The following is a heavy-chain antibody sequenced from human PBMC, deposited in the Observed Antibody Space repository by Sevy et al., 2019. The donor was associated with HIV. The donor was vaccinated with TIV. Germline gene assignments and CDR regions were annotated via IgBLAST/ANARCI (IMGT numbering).Heavy chain of an antibody. CDR1: IFTFSDYY. CDR2: ISSGGSHI. CDR3: ARVRYNYGSYYFDY. D-gene: IGHD5-18*01. Sequence: GESLKISCAASIFTFSDYYMTWIRQAPGKGLECVSHISSGGSHIHYADSVKGRFTISRDNAKKPLYLQMNGLTAEDTAVYYCARVRYNYGSYYFDYWGQGTLVTVSS. J-gene: IGHJ4*02. V-gene: IGHV3-11*01.